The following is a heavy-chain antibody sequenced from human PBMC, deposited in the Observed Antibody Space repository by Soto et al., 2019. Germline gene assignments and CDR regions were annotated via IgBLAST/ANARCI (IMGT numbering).Heavy chain of an antibody. D-gene: IGHD6-6*01. CDR3: ARPGSSSSDY. CDR1: GYSFTTYW. V-gene: IGHV5-51*01. Sequence: GESLKISCKGSGYSFTTYWIGWVRQMPGKGLERMGIINPRDSDTRYSPSFQGQVTISADKSINTAYLQWSSLKASDSAMYYCARPGSSSSDYWGQGTLVTVSS. J-gene: IGHJ4*02. CDR2: INPRDSDT.